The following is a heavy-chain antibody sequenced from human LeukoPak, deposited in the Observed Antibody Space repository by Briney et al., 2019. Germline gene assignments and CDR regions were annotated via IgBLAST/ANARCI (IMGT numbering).Heavy chain of an antibody. J-gene: IGHJ4*02. CDR3: AKDREYYGSGTYYFDY. CDR1: GFSLSSYG. CDR2: IRYDGSNK. Sequence: GGTLRLSCAASGFSLSSYGMHWVRQAPGKGLEWVAFIRYDGSNKYYADSVKGRFTISRDNSKNTLYLQMNSLRAEDTAVCYCAKDREYYGSGTYYFDYWGQGTLVTVSS. D-gene: IGHD3-10*01. V-gene: IGHV3-30*02.